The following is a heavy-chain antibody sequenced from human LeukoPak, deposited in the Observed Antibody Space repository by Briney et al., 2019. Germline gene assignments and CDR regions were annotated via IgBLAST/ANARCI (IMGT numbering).Heavy chain of an antibody. CDR2: ISWNSGSI. V-gene: IGHV3-9*01. Sequence: GGSLRLSCAASGFTFSSYAMHWVRQAPGKGLEWVSGISWNSGSIGYADSVKGRFTISRDNAKNSLYLQMNSLRAEDTALYYCAKVSLIRYGYNYIGDFDYWGQGTLVTVSS. D-gene: IGHD5-24*01. CDR1: GFTFSSYA. J-gene: IGHJ4*02. CDR3: AKVSLIRYGYNYIGDFDY.